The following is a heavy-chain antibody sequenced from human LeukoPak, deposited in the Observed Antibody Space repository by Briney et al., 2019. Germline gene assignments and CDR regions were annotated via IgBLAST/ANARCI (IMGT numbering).Heavy chain of an antibody. V-gene: IGHV3-48*04. D-gene: IGHD5-12*01. CDR1: GFTFSSHS. CDR2: ISSSGSTI. J-gene: IGHJ4*02. Sequence: GGSLRLSCAASGFTFSSHSMNWVRQAPGKGLEWVSYISSSGSTIYYADSVKGRFTISRDNAKNSLYLQMNSLRAEDTAVYYCASIVATTRDYWGQGTLVTVSS. CDR3: ASIVATTRDY.